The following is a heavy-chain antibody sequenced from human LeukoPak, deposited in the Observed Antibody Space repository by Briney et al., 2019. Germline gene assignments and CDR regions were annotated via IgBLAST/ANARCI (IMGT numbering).Heavy chain of an antibody. V-gene: IGHV5-51*01. CDR1: GYIFNTFW. CDR2: IFPGDYDP. J-gene: IGHJ4*02. CDR3: ARLGYTNSPGDY. Sequence: GESLKISCKASGYIFNTFWIAWVRQAPGKGLECLGSIFPGDYDPNYRPSFQVHVNISADKSVNPAYLQWNRLNDADTGIYYCARLGYTNSPGDYWGQGTLVTVSS. D-gene: IGHD5-12*01.